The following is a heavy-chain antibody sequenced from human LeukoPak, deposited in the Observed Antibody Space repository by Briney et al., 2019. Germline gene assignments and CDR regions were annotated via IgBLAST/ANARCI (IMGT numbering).Heavy chain of an antibody. D-gene: IGHD1-26*01. Sequence: GASVKVSCKASGYTFTGYYTHWVRQAPGQGLEWMGWINPNSGGTNYAQKFQGRVTMTRDTSISTAYMELSRLRSDDTAVYYCAREYSGSYGFDYWGQGTLVTVSS. CDR3: AREYSGSYGFDY. CDR2: INPNSGGT. CDR1: GYTFTGYY. V-gene: IGHV1-2*02. J-gene: IGHJ4*02.